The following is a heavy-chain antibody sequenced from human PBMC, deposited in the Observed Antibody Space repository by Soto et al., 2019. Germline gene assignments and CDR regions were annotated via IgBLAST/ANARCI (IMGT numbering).Heavy chain of an antibody. CDR1: GFDFSNSW. Sequence: EVQLVESGGGLVQPGGSLRLSCAASGFDFSNSWIHWVRQGPGKGLVWVSHINSDGSGTTYADSVKGRFTISRDNAKNTVYLQMNSLRDEDTAVYYCAKDTASAMDVWGQGTTVTVSS. CDR3: AKDTASAMDV. J-gene: IGHJ6*02. CDR2: INSDGSGT. D-gene: IGHD2-15*01. V-gene: IGHV3-74*01.